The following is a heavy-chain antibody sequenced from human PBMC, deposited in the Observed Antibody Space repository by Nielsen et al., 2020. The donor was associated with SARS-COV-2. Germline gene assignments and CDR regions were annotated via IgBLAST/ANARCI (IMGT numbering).Heavy chain of an antibody. CDR1: GGTFSSYA. J-gene: IGHJ4*02. CDR3: ARHHPIGVVPDYFDY. Sequence: SVKVSCKASGGTFSSYAISWVRQAPRQGLEWMGGIIPIFGTANYAQKFQGRVTITADESTSTAYMELSSLRSEDTAVYYCARHHPIGVVPDYFDYWGQGTLVTVSS. V-gene: IGHV1-69*13. CDR2: IIPIFGTA. D-gene: IGHD3-3*01.